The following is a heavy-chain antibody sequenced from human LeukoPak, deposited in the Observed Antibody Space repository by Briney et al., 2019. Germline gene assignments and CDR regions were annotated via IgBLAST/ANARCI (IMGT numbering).Heavy chain of an antibody. CDR3: AREGIQLGYFQH. J-gene: IGHJ1*01. CDR1: GYTFTGYY. V-gene: IGHV1-2*06. CDR2: INPNSGGK. Sequence: ASVKVSCNASGYTFTGYYMHWVRQAPGQGLEWMGRINPNSGGKNYAQKFQGRVTMARDTSISTDYIELSRLRSDDTAVYYCAREGIQLGYFQHWGQGTLVTVSS. D-gene: IGHD5-18*01.